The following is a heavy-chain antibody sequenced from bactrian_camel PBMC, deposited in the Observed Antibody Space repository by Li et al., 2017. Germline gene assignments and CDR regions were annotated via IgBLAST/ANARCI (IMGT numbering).Heavy chain of an antibody. Sequence: VQLVESGGGLVQPGGSLRLSCAASRYSASAYCLAWFRRAPGKAREGVAGICTGSGNTYYADTVKGRFIMSPSYAKNSVYLQMNNPQPEDSGMYYCASIPKLKRVTHISALGFKGSGIWGQGTQVTVS. CDR1: RYSASAYC. CDR2: ICTGSGNT. CDR3: ASIPKLKRVTHISALGFKGSGI. J-gene: IGHJ4*01. V-gene: IGHV3S1*01.